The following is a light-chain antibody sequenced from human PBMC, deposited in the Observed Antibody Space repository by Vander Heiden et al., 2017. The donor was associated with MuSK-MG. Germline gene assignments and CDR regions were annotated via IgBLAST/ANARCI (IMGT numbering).Light chain of an antibody. J-gene: IGKJ1*01. CDR2: AAF. CDR3: QQYCNKPRT. V-gene: IGKV3-20*01. Sequence: VLTQFPYSLSFSPAERATLSCRASQSVTRNYLAWYQQKPGQAPRLLIYAAFTRATGIPDRFSGSGSGTDFTLTISRLEPEDSAVYYCQQYCNKPRTFGQGTKVEIK. CDR1: QSVTRNY.